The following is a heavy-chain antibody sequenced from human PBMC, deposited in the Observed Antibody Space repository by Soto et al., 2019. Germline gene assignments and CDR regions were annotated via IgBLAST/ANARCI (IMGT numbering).Heavy chain of an antibody. CDR2: VSAGGDMT. CDR3: ARGDRGGSGSPASYYYSGLDV. D-gene: IGHD3-10*01. V-gene: IGHV3-23*01. CDR1: GFTFSSYA. J-gene: IGHJ6*02. Sequence: PGGSLRLSCAASGFTFSSYAMSWVRQAPGKGLEWVSSVSAGGDMTYYSDSVKGRFTISRDNSNNALFLQMNSLRAEDTALYYCARGDRGGSGSPASYYYSGLDVWGQGXTVTVSS.